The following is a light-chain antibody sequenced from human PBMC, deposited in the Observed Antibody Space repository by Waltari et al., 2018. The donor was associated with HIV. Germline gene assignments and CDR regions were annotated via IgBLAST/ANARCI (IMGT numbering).Light chain of an antibody. V-gene: IGKV1-39*01. CDR3: QHSRA. CDR2: AAS. J-gene: IGKJ1*01. Sequence: IQMSQSPSSVSASVGDRVTITCRAGQTVNNHLNWYQQRPGKAPKLLIYAASSLQNGVPSRFSGNGSGTDFTLNISSLQPEDFTTYNCQHSRAFGQGTKVEIK. CDR1: QTVNNH.